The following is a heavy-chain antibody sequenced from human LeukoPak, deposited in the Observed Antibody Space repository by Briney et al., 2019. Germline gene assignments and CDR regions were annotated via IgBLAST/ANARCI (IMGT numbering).Heavy chain of an antibody. CDR3: ARRSWGDWRKYYYYYYMDV. D-gene: IGHD3/OR15-3a*01. CDR1: GGSISSGSYY. V-gene: IGHV4-39*07. Sequence: SETLSLTCTVSGGSISSGSYYWSWIRQPPGKGLEWIGEINHSGSTNYNPSLKSRVTISVDTSKNQFSLKLSSVTAADTAVYYCARRSWGDWRKYYYYYYMDVWGKGTTVTVSS. J-gene: IGHJ6*03. CDR2: INHSGST.